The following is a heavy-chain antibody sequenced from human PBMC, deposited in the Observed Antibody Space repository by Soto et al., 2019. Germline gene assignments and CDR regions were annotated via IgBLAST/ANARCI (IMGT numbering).Heavy chain of an antibody. J-gene: IGHJ4*02. Sequence: AVKVSCKASGGTFSSYRINWVRQAPGQGLEWVGGIVPIYRTADYARKFQGRVTITAEESARTSYMELRSLKSQDTAVYYCVRDSGAKLSRSWGQGTLVTVSS. CDR2: IVPIYRTA. V-gene: IGHV1-69*13. CDR1: GGTFSSYR. CDR3: VRDSGAKLSRS. D-gene: IGHD1-26*01.